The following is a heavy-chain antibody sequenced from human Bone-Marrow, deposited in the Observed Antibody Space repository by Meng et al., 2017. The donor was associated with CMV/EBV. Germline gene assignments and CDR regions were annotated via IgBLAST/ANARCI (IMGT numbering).Heavy chain of an antibody. V-gene: IGHV3-66*02. CDR2: IYSGGST. CDR1: GYTFTSYG. Sequence: SCKASGYTFTSYGISWVRQAPGKGLEWVSVIYSGGSTYYADSVKGRFTISRDNSKNTLYLQMNSLRAEDTAVYYCARAGYCSSTSCYRSFYYYGMDVWGQGTTVTVSS. J-gene: IGHJ6*02. CDR3: ARAGYCSSTSCYRSFYYYGMDV. D-gene: IGHD2-2*02.